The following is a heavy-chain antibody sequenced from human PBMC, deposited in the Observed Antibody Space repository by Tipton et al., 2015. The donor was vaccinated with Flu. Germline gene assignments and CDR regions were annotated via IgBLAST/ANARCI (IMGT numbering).Heavy chain of an antibody. V-gene: IGHV5-51*01. CDR1: GYSFKNYW. CDR3: ARHVVGGTRNAFEI. Sequence: QLVQSGAEVKKSGEFLQISCKGSGYSFKNYWIGWVRQMPGKGLEWMGIIHPADSDTKYNPSFEGQVIISVDESISTAYVQWSSLKASDTAKYFCARHVVGGTRNAFEIWGQGTMVTVSS. J-gene: IGHJ3*02. CDR2: IHPADSDT. D-gene: IGHD1-26*01.